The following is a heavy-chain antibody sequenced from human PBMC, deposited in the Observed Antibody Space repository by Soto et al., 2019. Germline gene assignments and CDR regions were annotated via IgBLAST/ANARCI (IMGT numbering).Heavy chain of an antibody. CDR1: GDSIRNYY. D-gene: IGHD6-25*01. CDR3: ARDRRLSNWFDP. J-gene: IGHJ5*02. V-gene: IGHV4-59*12. Sequence: SETLSLTCTVSGDSIRNYYWSWIRQPPGKGLEWIGYISYRGSTYYNPSLKSRVTISVDTSKNQFSLKLSSVTAADTAVYYCARDRRLSNWFDPWGQGTLVTVSS. CDR2: ISYRGST.